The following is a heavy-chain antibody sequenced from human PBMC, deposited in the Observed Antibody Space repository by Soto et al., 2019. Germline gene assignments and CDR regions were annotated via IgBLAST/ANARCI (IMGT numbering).Heavy chain of an antibody. CDR2: MYNTGST. Sequence: QVQLQELGPGLVKPSETLSLTCTVSGGSISRYYWSWIRQPPGKGLEWIGYMYNTGSTVYNPSFKSRVTISVDTSKNQFSLNLNSVTAADTAVYYCARDLWGYCGTDCYPLDVWGQGTTVTVSS. CDR1: GGSISRYY. J-gene: IGHJ6*02. CDR3: ARDLWGYCGTDCYPLDV. V-gene: IGHV4-59*01. D-gene: IGHD2-21*02.